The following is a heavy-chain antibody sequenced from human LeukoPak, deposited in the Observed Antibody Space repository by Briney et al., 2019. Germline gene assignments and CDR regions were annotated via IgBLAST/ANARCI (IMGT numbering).Heavy chain of an antibody. Sequence: GGSLRLFCAASGFTFSSYGMHWVRQAPGKGLEWVAFIRYGGSNKYYADSVKGRFTISRDNSKNTLYLQMNSLRAEDTAVYYCAKDGSNGSYSRYYFDYWGQGTLVTVSS. J-gene: IGHJ4*02. V-gene: IGHV3-30*02. D-gene: IGHD1-26*01. CDR3: AKDGSNGSYSRYYFDY. CDR1: GFTFSSYG. CDR2: IRYGGSNK.